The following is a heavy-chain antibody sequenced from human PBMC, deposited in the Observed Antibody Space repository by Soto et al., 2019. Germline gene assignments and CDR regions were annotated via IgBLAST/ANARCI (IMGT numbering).Heavy chain of an antibody. D-gene: IGHD2-15*01. Sequence: QVELVESGGGVVQPGTSLRLSCAASGFIFRNYAMHWVRQAPGKGLEWVADISYDERNIHYPDSVKGRFTISRDNSKNTLVLQMNNLRPDDTAVYFCARDSWGFDGWGPGSLVTISS. CDR3: ARDSWGFDG. CDR1: GFIFRNYA. CDR2: ISYDERNI. V-gene: IGHV3-30*04. J-gene: IGHJ4*02.